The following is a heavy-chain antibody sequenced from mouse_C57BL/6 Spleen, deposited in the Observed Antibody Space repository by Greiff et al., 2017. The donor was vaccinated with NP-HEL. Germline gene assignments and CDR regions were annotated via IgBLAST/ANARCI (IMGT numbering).Heavy chain of an antibody. Sequence: QVQLKESGAELARPGASVKLSCKASGYTFTSYGISWVKQRTGQGLEWIGEIYPRSGNTYYNEKFKGKATLTADKSSSTAYMELRSLTSEDSAVYFCARWLPHWYFDVWGTGTTVTVAS. V-gene: IGHV1-81*01. D-gene: IGHD2-2*01. CDR3: ARWLPHWYFDV. CDR1: GYTFTSYG. J-gene: IGHJ1*03. CDR2: IYPRSGNT.